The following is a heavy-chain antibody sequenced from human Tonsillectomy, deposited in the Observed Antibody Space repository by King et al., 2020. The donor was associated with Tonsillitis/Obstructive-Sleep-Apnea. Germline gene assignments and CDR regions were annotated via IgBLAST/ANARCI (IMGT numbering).Heavy chain of an antibody. Sequence: VQLVESGGDLVKPGGSLRLSCAASGFTFSDYYMTWIRQAPGKGLEWVSSISSSSSYTNYADSLKGRFTISRDNAKKSLYLQMNSLRTEDTAVYYCAREGDDCSSNRCPPHFDYWGQGILVTVSS. J-gene: IGHJ4*02. CDR3: AREGDDCSSNRCPPHFDY. D-gene: IGHD2-2*01. CDR2: ISSSSSYT. CDR1: GFTFSDYY. V-gene: IGHV3-11*06.